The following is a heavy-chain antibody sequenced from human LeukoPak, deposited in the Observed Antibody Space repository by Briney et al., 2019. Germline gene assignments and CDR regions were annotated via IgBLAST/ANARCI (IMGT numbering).Heavy chain of an antibody. CDR1: GFTFSSYS. CDR3: ARDLHIVVVPAAGNGLDV. V-gene: IGHV3-21*01. D-gene: IGHD2-2*01. J-gene: IGHJ6*02. CDR2: IGTSSSYI. Sequence: GSLRLTCAASGFTFSSYSMNLVRQAPGKGLEWVSSIGTSSSYIYYADSVKGRFTISRDNAKNSLYLQMNSLRAEDTAVYYCARDLHIVVVPAAGNGLDVWGQGTTVTVFS.